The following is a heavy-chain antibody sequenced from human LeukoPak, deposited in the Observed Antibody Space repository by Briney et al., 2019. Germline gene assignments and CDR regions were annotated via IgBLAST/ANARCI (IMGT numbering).Heavy chain of an antibody. Sequence: ASLKVSCKASGYTFTSYDINWVRQATGQGLEWMGWMNPNSGNTGYAQMFQGRVTMTRNTSISTAYMELSSLRSEDTAVYYCARVSTYFGVVTDFDYWGQGTLVTVSS. J-gene: IGHJ4*02. CDR3: ARVSTYFGVVTDFDY. CDR1: GYTFTSYD. D-gene: IGHD3-3*01. CDR2: MNPNSGNT. V-gene: IGHV1-8*01.